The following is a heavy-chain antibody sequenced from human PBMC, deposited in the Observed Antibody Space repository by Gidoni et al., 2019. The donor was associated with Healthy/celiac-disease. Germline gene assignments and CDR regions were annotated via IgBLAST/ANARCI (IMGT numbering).Heavy chain of an antibody. CDR1: GGSISSGDYY. Sequence: QVQLQESGPGLVQPSQTLSLTCTVSGGSISSGDYYWSWIRQPPGKGLEWIGYIYYSGSTYYNPSLKSRVTISVDTSKNQFSLKLSSVTAADTAVYYCARLDILTGSPEDYYGMDVWGQGTTVTVSS. CDR2: IYYSGST. V-gene: IGHV4-30-4*01. D-gene: IGHD3-9*01. J-gene: IGHJ6*02. CDR3: ARLDILTGSPEDYYGMDV.